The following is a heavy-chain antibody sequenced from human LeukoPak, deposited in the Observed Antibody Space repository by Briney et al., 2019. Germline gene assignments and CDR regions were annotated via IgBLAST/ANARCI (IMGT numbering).Heavy chain of an antibody. D-gene: IGHD3-22*01. CDR2: IYTSGST. V-gene: IGHV4-4*07. CDR3: ARDYYYDSSGYLGSIGAFDI. J-gene: IGHJ3*02. Sequence: SETLSLTCTVSGGSISSYYWSWIRQPAGKGLEWIGRIYTSGSTNYNPSLKSRVTMSVDTSKSQFSLKLSSVTAADTAVYYCARDYYYDSSGYLGSIGAFDIWGQGTMATVSS. CDR1: GGSISSYY.